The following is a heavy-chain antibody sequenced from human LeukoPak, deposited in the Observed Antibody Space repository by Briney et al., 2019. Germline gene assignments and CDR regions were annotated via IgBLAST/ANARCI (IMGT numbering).Heavy chain of an antibody. CDR1: GFTFTTYA. Sequence: GGSLRLSCAASGFTFTTYAMHWVRQAPGRGLEYVSAISTDGGGTYYANSVKGRLTISRDNSKNTLYLQMGSLRVEDMAVYYCARYSSGSCYDYWGQGTLVTVSS. J-gene: IGHJ4*02. CDR3: ARYSSGSCYDY. CDR2: ISTDGGGT. V-gene: IGHV3-64*01. D-gene: IGHD6-13*01.